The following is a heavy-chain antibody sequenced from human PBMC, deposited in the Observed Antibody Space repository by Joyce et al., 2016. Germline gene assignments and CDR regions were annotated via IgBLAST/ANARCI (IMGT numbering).Heavy chain of an antibody. Sequence: QVQLRQCGAGLLKPSETLSLTCAVSGGPLRGFFWTWVRQPPGKALEWIGDITTCGATNYNPSRRSRVAISVDASNNQFSLTLTSLSAADMAVYYCARSLWLAPLMYWGQGTLVTVSP. J-gene: IGHJ4*02. D-gene: IGHD6-19*01. CDR1: GGPLRGFF. CDR2: ITTCGAT. CDR3: ARSLWLAPLMY. V-gene: IGHV4-34*02.